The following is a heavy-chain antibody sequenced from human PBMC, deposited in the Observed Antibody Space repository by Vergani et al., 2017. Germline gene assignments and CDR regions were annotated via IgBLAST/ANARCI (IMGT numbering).Heavy chain of an antibody. CDR2: ISYDGSNK. CDR1: GFTFSSYG. V-gene: IGHV3-30*18. J-gene: IGHJ4*02. Sequence: QVQLVESGGGVVQPGRSLRLSCAASGFTFSSYGMHWVRQAPGKGLEWVAVISYDGSNKYYADSVKGRFTISRDNSKNTLYLQMNSLRAEDTAMYYCAKVADWGAETYYFDYWGQGTLVTVSS. CDR3: AKVADWGAETYYFDY. D-gene: IGHD7-27*01.